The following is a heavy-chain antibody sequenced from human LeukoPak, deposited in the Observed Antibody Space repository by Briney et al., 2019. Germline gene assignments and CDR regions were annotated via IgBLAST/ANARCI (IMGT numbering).Heavy chain of an antibody. J-gene: IGHJ5*02. CDR3: ARYCSSTSCYKPP. V-gene: IGHV3-15*01. CDR1: GFIFSNAW. Sequence: PGGSLGLSCAASGFIFSNAWMSWVRQAPGKGLEWVGRIKSKTDGGTTDYAAPVKGRFTISRDDSKNTLYLHLNSLKTEDTAVYYCARYCSSTSCYKPPWGQGTLVTVSS. D-gene: IGHD2-2*02. CDR2: IKSKTDGGTT.